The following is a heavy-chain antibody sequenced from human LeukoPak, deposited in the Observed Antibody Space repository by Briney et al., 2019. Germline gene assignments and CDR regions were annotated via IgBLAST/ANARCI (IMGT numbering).Heavy chain of an antibody. CDR1: GYSISSGYY. D-gene: IGHD6-19*01. Sequence: PSETLSLTCTVSGYSISSGYYWGWIRQPPGKGLEWIGSIYHSGSTYYNPFLKSRVTISVDTSKNQFSLKLSSVTAADTAVYYCAREKASSGPSNYYYYYYMDVWGKGTTVTVSS. V-gene: IGHV4-38-2*02. CDR2: IYHSGST. CDR3: AREKASSGPSNYYYYYYMDV. J-gene: IGHJ6*03.